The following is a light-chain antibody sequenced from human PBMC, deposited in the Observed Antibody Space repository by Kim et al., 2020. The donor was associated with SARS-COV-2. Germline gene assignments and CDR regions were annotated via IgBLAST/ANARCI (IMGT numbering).Light chain of an antibody. Sequence: NFMLTQPHSVSESPGKTVTISCTRSSGSIATNYVQWYQQRPGSVPTTVIYENNQRPSGVPDRFSGSVDSSSNSASLTISGLKTEDEADYYCQSFDSSNLVFGGGTKVTVL. CDR3: QSFDSSNLV. V-gene: IGLV6-57*03. J-gene: IGLJ3*02. CDR2: ENN. CDR1: SGSIATNY.